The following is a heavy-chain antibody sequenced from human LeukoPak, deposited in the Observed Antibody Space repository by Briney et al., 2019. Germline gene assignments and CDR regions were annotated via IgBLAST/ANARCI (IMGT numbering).Heavy chain of an antibody. Sequence: GRSLRLSCAASGFTFDDYAMHWVRQAPGKGLEWVSGTSWNSGSIGYADSVKGRFTISRDNAKNSLYLQMNSLRAEDMALYYCAKDMQWELLVVGAFDIWGQGTMVTVSS. CDR2: TSWNSGSI. J-gene: IGHJ3*02. CDR1: GFTFDDYA. D-gene: IGHD1-26*01. CDR3: AKDMQWELLVVGAFDI. V-gene: IGHV3-9*03.